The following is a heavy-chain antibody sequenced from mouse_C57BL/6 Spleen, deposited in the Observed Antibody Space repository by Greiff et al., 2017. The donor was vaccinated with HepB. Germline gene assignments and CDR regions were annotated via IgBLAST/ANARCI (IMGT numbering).Heavy chain of an antibody. CDR1: GFTFSDYG. D-gene: IGHD2-5*01. CDR2: ISSGSSTI. Sequence: EVQRVESGGGLVKPGGSLKLSCAASGFTFSDYGMHWVRQAPEKGLEWVAYISSGSSTIYYADTVKGRFTISRDNAKNTLFLQMTSLRSEDTAMYYCARRGYSKYYYAMDYWGQGTSVTVSS. CDR3: ARRGYSKYYYAMDY. J-gene: IGHJ4*01. V-gene: IGHV5-17*01.